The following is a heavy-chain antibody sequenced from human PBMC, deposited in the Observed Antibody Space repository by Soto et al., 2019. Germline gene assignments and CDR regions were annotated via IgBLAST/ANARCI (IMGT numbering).Heavy chain of an antibody. V-gene: IGHV4-39*01. J-gene: IGHJ4*02. CDR1: GGSISSSSYY. CDR2: IYYSGST. CDR3: ARRVPYGYFDY. Sequence: PSETLSLTCTVSGGSISSSSYYWGWIRQPSGKGLEWIGSIYYSGSTYYNPSLKSRVTISVDTSKNQFSLKLSSVTAADTAVYYCARRVPYGYFDYWGQGTLVTVSS. D-gene: IGHD4-17*01.